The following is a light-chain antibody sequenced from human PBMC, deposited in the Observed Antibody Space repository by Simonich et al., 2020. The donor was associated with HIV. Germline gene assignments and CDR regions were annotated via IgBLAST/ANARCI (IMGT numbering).Light chain of an antibody. Sequence: QLVLTQSPSASASLGASVKLTCTLSSGHSSYAMAWHQQQPEKGPRYLMKVNSDGSNSGGDGSPDGFSGSSSGAERYLTIASLQSEDETDYYCQTWGTGILVFGGGTKLTVL. CDR3: QTWGTGILV. J-gene: IGLJ3*02. V-gene: IGLV4-69*01. CDR1: SGHSSYA. CDR2: VNSDGSN.